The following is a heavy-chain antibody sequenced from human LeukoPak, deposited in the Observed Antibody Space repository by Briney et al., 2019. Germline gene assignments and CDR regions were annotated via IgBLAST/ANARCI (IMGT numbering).Heavy chain of an antibody. D-gene: IGHD2-8*02. J-gene: IGHJ6*02. V-gene: IGHV3-23*01. CDR3: AKAWWSKPYYYGMDV. CDR2: ISGSGGRT. CDR1: GVTFSSYA. Sequence: GGSLRLSCAASGVTFSSYAMSWVRQAPGKGLEWVSAISGSGGRTYYADSVKGRFTISRDNSKNTLYLQMNSLRAEDTAVYYCAKAWWSKPYYYGMDVWGQGTTVTVSS.